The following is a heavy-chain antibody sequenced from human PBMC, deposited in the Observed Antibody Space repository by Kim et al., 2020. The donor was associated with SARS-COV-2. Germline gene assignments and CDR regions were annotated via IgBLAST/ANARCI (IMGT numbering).Heavy chain of an antibody. V-gene: IGHV1-2*02. D-gene: IGHD6-19*01. CDR3: ARALPGIGWYNY. Sequence: ASVKVSCKASGDTFTGYYIHWVRQAPGQGLEWMGWIYTNNGGTNYAQKFQDRVTMTRDTSISTAYMELSRLRSDDTAVYYCARALPGIGWYNYWGQGTLVTVSP. CDR1: GDTFTGYY. J-gene: IGHJ4*02. CDR2: IYTNNGGT.